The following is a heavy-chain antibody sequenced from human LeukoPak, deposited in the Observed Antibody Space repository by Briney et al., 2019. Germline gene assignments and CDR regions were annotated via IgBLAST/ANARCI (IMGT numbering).Heavy chain of an antibody. D-gene: IGHD6-19*01. CDR3: AKDGGYSSGFFDY. J-gene: IGHJ4*02. CDR1: GFTFSSYG. V-gene: IGHV3-30*18. Sequence: GGSLRLSCAASGFTFSSYGMHWVRQAPGKGLEWVAVISYDGSNKYYADSVKGRFTISRDNSKNTLYLQMNSLRAEDTAVYYCAKDGGYSSGFFDYWGQGTLVTVSS. CDR2: ISYDGSNK.